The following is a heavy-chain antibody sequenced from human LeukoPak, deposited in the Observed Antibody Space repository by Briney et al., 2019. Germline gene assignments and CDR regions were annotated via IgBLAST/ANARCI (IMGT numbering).Heavy chain of an antibody. J-gene: IGHJ6*03. CDR3: ARDNRDYYMDV. D-gene: IGHD2/OR15-2a*01. Sequence: GGSLRLSCAASGFIFSSNHMSWVRQAPGKGLEWVSVIYDGGSTYYADSVKGRFTISRDNSKNTLYLQMNSLRAEDTAVYYCARDNRDYYMDVWAKGTTVTVSS. V-gene: IGHV3-66*02. CDR1: GFIFSSNH. CDR2: IYDGGST.